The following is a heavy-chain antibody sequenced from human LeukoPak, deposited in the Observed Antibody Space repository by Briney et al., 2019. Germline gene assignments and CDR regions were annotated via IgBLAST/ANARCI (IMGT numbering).Heavy chain of an antibody. CDR2: ISGGGTTI. J-gene: IGHJ4*02. Sequence: PGGSLRLSCAASGFTFSDYYISWIRQAPGGALEWISYISGGGTTIYSADSLKGRFTISRDNAKNSLYLQMSSLRAEDTAVYYCARRTGHSYFDYWGQGALVTVSS. V-gene: IGHV3-11*01. CDR3: ARRTGHSYFDY. CDR1: GFTFSDYY.